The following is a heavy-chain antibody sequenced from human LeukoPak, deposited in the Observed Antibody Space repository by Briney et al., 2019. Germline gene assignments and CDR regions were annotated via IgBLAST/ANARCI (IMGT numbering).Heavy chain of an antibody. V-gene: IGHV3-23*01. D-gene: IGHD3-10*01. Sequence: GGSLRLSCAASGFTFSSYSMNWVRQAPGKGLEWVSAISGSGGSTYYADSVKGRFTISRDNSKKTLYLQMNSLRAEDTALYYCAKDKDYYYGTGTTYYGMDVWGQGTTVTVSS. CDR3: AKDKDYYYGTGTTYYGMDV. J-gene: IGHJ6*02. CDR2: ISGSGGST. CDR1: GFTFSSYS.